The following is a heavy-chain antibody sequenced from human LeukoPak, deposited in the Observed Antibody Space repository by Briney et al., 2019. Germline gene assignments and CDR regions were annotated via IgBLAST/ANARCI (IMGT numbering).Heavy chain of an antibody. V-gene: IGHV3-9*01. J-gene: IGHJ5*02. CDR2: ISWNSGSI. Sequence: PGRSLRLSCAASGFTFDDYAMHWVRQAPGKGLEWVSGISWNSGSIGYADSVKGRFTISRDNAKNSLYLQMNSLRAEDTALYYCAKDMFPSSSWSNWFDPWGQGTLVTVSS. CDR1: GFTFDDYA. D-gene: IGHD6-13*01. CDR3: AKDMFPSSSWSNWFDP.